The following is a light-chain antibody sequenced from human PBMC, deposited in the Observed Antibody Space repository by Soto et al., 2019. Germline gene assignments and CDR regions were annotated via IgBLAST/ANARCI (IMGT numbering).Light chain of an antibody. V-gene: IGKV3-11*01. CDR3: QQRSNWLT. J-gene: IGKJ4*01. CDR1: QSVSSY. Sequence: EIVLTQSPATLSLSPGERATLSCRASQSVSSYLACYQQKPGQAPRLLIYDASNRATGIPARFSASGSGTDFTLTISSLEPEDFAVYYCQQRSNWLTFGGGTKVEIK. CDR2: DAS.